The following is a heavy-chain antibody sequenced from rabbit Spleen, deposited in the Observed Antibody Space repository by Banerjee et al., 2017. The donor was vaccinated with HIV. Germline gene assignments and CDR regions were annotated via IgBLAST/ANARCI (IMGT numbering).Heavy chain of an antibody. CDR2: IDASSGNT. J-gene: IGHJ6*01. Sequence: QSLEESGGDLVKPGASLTLTCKASGFDFTSTYYMCWVRQAPGKGLELIACIDASSGNTAYATWAKGRFTISKTSSTTVTLQMTSLTAADTATYFCARESSYAGYAGYGYAARYYGMDLWGQGTLVTVS. CDR3: ARESSYAGYAGYGYAARYYGMDL. D-gene: IGHD6-1*01. V-gene: IGHV1S40*01. CDR1: GFDFTSTYY.